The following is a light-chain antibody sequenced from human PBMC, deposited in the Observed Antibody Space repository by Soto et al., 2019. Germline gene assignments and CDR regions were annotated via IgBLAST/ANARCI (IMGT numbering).Light chain of an antibody. CDR1: SSNIGAGYD. CDR3: QSYDSSLSGANV. Sequence: QSVLTQPPSVSGSPGQRVTISCTGSSSNIGAGYDVHWYQQLPGTAPKLLISGNSNRPSGVPDRFSGSKSGTSASLAITGLQAEDEAEYYCQSYDSSLSGANVFGTGTKLTVL. V-gene: IGLV1-40*01. J-gene: IGLJ1*01. CDR2: GNS.